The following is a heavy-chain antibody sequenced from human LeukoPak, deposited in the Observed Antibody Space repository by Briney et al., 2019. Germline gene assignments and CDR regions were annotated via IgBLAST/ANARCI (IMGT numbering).Heavy chain of an antibody. J-gene: IGHJ1*01. D-gene: IGHD1-26*01. CDR2: ISAYNGNT. V-gene: IGHV1-18*01. CDR1: GYTFTSYG. CDR3: ARDLRVMRLGATGR. Sequence: ASVKVSCKASGYTFTSYGISWVRQAPGQGLEWMGWISAYNGNTNYAQKLQGRVTMTTDTSTSTAYMELRSLRSDDTAVYYCARDLRVMRLGATGRWGQGTLVTVSS.